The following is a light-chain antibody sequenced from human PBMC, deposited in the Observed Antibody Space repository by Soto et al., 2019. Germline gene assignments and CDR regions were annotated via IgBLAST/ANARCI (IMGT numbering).Light chain of an antibody. CDR1: SSDVGGYNY. J-gene: IGLJ2*01. V-gene: IGLV2-14*03. Sequence: QSALTQPASVSGSPGQSITISCTGTSSDVGGYNYVSWYQQHPGKAPKLMIYDVSNRPSGLSNRFSASKSGNTASLTISGLQAEDAADYYCSSYTSSSTLVVFGGGTKLTVL. CDR3: SSYTSSSTLVV. CDR2: DVS.